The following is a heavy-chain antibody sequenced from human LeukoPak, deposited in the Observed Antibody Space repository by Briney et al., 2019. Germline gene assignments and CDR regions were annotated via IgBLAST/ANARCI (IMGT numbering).Heavy chain of an antibody. J-gene: IGHJ5*02. Sequence: GGSLTLSCAASGFTLSNYGMAWVRQAPGQGLELVSYISSGGDSTYYADSVKGRFTISRDTSTNTLFLQMNNLRAEDAATYHCERGQYDDHPQWLDPWGQGTL. CDR1: GFTLSNYG. D-gene: IGHD3-3*01. CDR3: ERGQYDDHPQWLDP. V-gene: IGHV3-23*01. CDR2: ISSGGDST.